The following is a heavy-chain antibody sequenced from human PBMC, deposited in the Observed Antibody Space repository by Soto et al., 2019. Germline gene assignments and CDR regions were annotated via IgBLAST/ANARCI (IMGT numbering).Heavy chain of an antibody. Sequence: EVQLVESGGGLVQPGGSLRLSCAASGFAFSSYWMQWVRQAPGKGPVWVSRISSNGRNTTYADPVKGRFTVSRDNAKNTLHLQTTSLRDDDTAVYYCVKSSTVTGVGGYRWGQGTLVTVSS. CDR1: GFAFSSYW. CDR3: VKSSTVTGVGGYR. CDR2: ISSNGRNT. J-gene: IGHJ4*02. V-gene: IGHV3-74*03. D-gene: IGHD6-19*01.